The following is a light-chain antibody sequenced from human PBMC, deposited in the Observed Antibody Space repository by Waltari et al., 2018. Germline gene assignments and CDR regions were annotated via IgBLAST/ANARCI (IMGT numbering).Light chain of an antibody. V-gene: IGLV2-23*01. J-gene: IGLJ2*01. CDR2: EGS. CDR1: SNAVGSYKL. CDR3: CSYASGSTII. Sequence: QSALTQPASVSGSPGQSITIPCPGTSNAVGSYKLVSWDQRHPGKAPALRIYEGSKRPSGVSNRFACSKSGNTASRTISGLQAEDEADYFCCSYASGSTIIFGGGTKLTVL.